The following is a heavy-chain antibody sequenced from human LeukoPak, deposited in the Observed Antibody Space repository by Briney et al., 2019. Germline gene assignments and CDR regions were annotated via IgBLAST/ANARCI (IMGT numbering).Heavy chain of an antibody. D-gene: IGHD4-23*01. Sequence: SETLSLTCTVSGGSISSYYWSWIRQPPGKGLEWLGFIYYSGSTNYNPSLKSRVTISVDTSKNQFSLKLSSVTAADTAVYYCARPSLGYGGIDSFDFWGQGTLVTVSS. CDR3: ARPSLGYGGIDSFDF. V-gene: IGHV4-59*08. CDR2: IYYSGST. CDR1: GGSISSYY. J-gene: IGHJ3*01.